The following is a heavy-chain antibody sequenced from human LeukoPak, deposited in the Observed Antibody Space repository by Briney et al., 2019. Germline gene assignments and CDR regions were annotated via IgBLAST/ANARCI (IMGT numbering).Heavy chain of an antibody. J-gene: IGHJ5*02. CDR2: LNSDGSST. V-gene: IGHV3-74*01. CDR3: VRASHPGGWFDP. D-gene: IGHD3-10*01. CDR1: GFTFSNYW. Sequence: GGSLRLSCAASGFTFSNYWMHWVRQAPGKGLVWVSRLNSDGSSTNYADSVKGRFTISRDNAKNSLYLQMNSLTAEDTAVYCCVRASHPGGWFDPWGQGTLVTVSS.